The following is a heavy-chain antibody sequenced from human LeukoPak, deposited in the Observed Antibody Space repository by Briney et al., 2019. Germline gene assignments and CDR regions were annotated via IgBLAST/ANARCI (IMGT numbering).Heavy chain of an antibody. D-gene: IGHD1-26*01. J-gene: IGHJ3*02. CDR3: ATKWELLRAFDI. Sequence: ASVKVSCKVSGYTLTELSMHWVRQAPGKGLEWRGGFDPEDGETIYAQKFQGRVTMTEDTSTDTAYMELSSLRSEDTAVYYCATKWELLRAFDIWGQGTMVTVSS. CDR1: GYTLTELS. V-gene: IGHV1-24*01. CDR2: FDPEDGET.